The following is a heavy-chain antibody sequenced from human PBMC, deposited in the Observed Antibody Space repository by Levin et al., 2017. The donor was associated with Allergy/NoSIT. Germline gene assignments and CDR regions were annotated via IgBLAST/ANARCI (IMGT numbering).Heavy chain of an antibody. J-gene: IGHJ4*02. V-gene: IGHV3-23*01. CDR3: AKDGSGSYGRYYFDY. Sequence: ETLSLTCAASGFTFSSYAMSWVRQAPGKGLEWVSAISGVGYSAYYADSVKGRFTISRDNSENTLYLQMNSLTAEDTAVYYCAKDGSGSYGRYYFDYWGQGTLATVSS. CDR2: ISGVGYSA. D-gene: IGHD3-10*01. CDR1: GFTFSSYA.